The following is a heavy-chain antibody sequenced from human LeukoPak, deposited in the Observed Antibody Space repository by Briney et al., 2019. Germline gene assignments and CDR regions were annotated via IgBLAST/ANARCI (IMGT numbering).Heavy chain of an antibody. V-gene: IGHV3-30*01. J-gene: IGHJ4*02. CDR1: GFTFSNYA. Sequence: GGSLRLSCAASGFTFSNYAMHWVRQAPGKGLDWVAVISYDGNIKIHADSVKGRFTISRDDSTNTLFLQMNSLTAEDPAVYYCARYIVAGSPDYFAYWVQGTLVTVSS. D-gene: IGHD6-19*01. CDR3: ARYIVAGSPDYFAY. CDR2: ISYDGNIK.